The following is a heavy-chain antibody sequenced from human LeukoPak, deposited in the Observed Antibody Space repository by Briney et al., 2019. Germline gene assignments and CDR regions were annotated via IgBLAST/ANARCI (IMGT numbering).Heavy chain of an antibody. V-gene: IGHV4-39*01. CDR1: GASITNSAYH. Sequence: SETLSLTCTVSGASITNSAYHWGWIRQPPGKGLERIGSINYSGGTHYNPSLQSRVTISADRSKNQSSLKLSSVTAADTAVYYCARLWSTHCSGGTCPHQPNYWGQGTLVTVSS. CDR3: ARLWSTHCSGGTCPHQPNY. J-gene: IGHJ4*02. D-gene: IGHD2-15*01. CDR2: INYSGGT.